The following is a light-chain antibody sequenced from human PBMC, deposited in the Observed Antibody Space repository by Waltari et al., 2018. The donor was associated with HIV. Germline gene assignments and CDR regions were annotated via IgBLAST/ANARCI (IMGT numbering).Light chain of an antibody. J-gene: IGKJ3*01. Sequence: DIQLTQSPSFLSASVGDRVTLTCRASQGISSYLAWYQQKPGKAPKLLIYAASTLQSGVPSRFSGSGSGTEFTLTISRLQPEDFATYYCQQLNSYPCTFGPGTKVDIK. V-gene: IGKV1-9*01. CDR3: QQLNSYPCT. CDR1: QGISSY. CDR2: AAS.